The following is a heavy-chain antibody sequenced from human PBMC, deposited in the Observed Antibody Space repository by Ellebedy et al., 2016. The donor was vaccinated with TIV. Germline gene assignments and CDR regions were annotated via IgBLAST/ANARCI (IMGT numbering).Heavy chain of an antibody. CDR2: IYLGDSDT. J-gene: IGHJ4*02. CDR3: AGLQMSNYFDY. D-gene: IGHD6-6*01. CDR1: GYSFTSYW. Sequence: GESLKISCKGSGYSFTSYWIGWVRQMPGKGLEWMGIIYLGDSDTRYSPYFQGQVTISADKSISTAYLQWSSLKASDTAIYYCAGLQMSNYFDYWGQGTLVTVSS. V-gene: IGHV5-51*01.